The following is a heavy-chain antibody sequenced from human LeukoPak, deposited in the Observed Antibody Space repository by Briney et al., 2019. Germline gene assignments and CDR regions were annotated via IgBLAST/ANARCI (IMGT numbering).Heavy chain of an antibody. J-gene: IGHJ4*02. Sequence: RASETLSLSCTVSGGSISSYYWSWVRQPPGKGLEYIGYIYFSGSTNYNPSLKSRVTISVDTSKNQFSLKLSSVTAADTAVYYCARDGGKGWLWFDYWAEGTLVTVSS. CDR2: IYFSGST. CDR1: GGSISSYY. V-gene: IGHV4-59*01. D-gene: IGHD3-22*01. CDR3: ARDGGKGWLWFDY.